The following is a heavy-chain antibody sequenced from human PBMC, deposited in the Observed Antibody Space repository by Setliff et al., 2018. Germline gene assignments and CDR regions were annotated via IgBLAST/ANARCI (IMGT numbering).Heavy chain of an antibody. CDR2: IWNDGSSK. Sequence: GGSLRLSCVASGFTFSNYGMHWVRQAPGKGLEWVALIWNDGSSKFYGDSVKGRFTISRDNSKNTLYLQMDSLRADDTAVYSCARNWVTAQHYYYGMDVWGQGTTVTVSS. CDR3: ARNWVTAQHYYYGMDV. J-gene: IGHJ6*02. CDR1: GFTFSNYG. D-gene: IGHD2-21*02. V-gene: IGHV3-33*01.